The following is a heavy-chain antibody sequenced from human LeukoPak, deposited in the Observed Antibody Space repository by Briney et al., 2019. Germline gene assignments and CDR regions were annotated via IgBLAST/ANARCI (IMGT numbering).Heavy chain of an antibody. D-gene: IGHD1-26*01. CDR3: ARDPIVGAMSVDWFDP. Sequence: GGSLRLSCAASGFTFSTYGMTWVRQVPGKGLEWVSAISGSSDSTYYADSVKGRFTISRDNSKDTLFLQMNSLRAEDTAVYYCARDPIVGAMSVDWFDPWGQGTLVTVSS. J-gene: IGHJ5*02. CDR2: ISGSSDST. V-gene: IGHV3-23*01. CDR1: GFTFSTYG.